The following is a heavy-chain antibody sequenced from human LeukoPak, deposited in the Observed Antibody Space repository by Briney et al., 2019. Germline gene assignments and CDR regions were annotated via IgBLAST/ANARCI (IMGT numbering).Heavy chain of an antibody. J-gene: IGHJ4*02. Sequence: GGSLRLSCAASGFTFTSYTMNWVRQSPGKGLEWVSSITGNGDIINYADSVKGRFTISRDNSKNSLYLQLNSLTAEDTAFYYCANSYTDTWFYFDHWGQGTLVTVSS. CDR2: ITGNGDII. D-gene: IGHD2-2*02. CDR3: ANSYTDTWFYFDH. V-gene: IGHV3-21*01. CDR1: GFTFTSYT.